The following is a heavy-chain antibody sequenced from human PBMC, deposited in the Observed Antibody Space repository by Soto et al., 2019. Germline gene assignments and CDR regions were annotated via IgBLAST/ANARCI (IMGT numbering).Heavy chain of an antibody. CDR2: LYSGGQT. D-gene: IGHD2-2*01. CDR3: SKNNVAPAFVGFEY. Sequence: GGSLRLSCAVSGFNFDNSYMSWVRQAPGKGLEWVSILYSGGQTYYTESVRGRFTISRDISKNTLDLQMNRLTADDTAVYYCSKNNVAPAFVGFEYWGQGTLVTVS. J-gene: IGHJ4*02. V-gene: IGHV3-53*01. CDR1: GFNFDNSY.